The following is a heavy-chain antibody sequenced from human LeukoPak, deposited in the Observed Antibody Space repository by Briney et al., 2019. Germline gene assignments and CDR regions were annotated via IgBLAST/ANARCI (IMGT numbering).Heavy chain of an antibody. CDR2: IYPGDSDT. D-gene: IGHD3-10*01. V-gene: IGHV5-51*01. Sequence: PGESLKISCKGSGYSFTSYWIGWVRQMPGKGLEWMGVIYPGDSDTRYSPSFQGQVTISADKSISTAYLQWSSLKASDTAMYYCARVAMVRGVIIMQHYWGQGTLVTVSS. J-gene: IGHJ4*02. CDR1: GYSFTSYW. CDR3: ARVAMVRGVIIMQHY.